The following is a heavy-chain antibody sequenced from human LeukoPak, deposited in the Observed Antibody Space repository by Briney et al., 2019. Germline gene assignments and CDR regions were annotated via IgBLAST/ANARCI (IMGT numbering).Heavy chain of an antibody. D-gene: IGHD4-11*01. Sequence: GGSLRLSCAVSGFTFSSYWMTWVRQVPGKGLQWVSSISEDGGGKYYMDSVKGRLNISRDNTENAVFLQLNSLRAEDTGIYFCAKGRAYSDYWGQGTLVAVSS. J-gene: IGHJ4*02. CDR2: ISEDGGGK. CDR3: AKGRAYSDY. CDR1: GFTFSSYW. V-gene: IGHV3-7*01.